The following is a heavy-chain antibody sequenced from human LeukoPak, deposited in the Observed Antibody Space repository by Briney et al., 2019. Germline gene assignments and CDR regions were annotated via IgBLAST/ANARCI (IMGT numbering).Heavy chain of an antibody. CDR3: TTDLGTYYHGSQRLIPIDY. Sequence: GGSLRLSCVDSGFTFTNAWMSWVRQAPGKGLEWLGRIKSKTDGETTNYAEPVRGRFTISRDDSKSAVYLQMNSLKIEDTAVYYCTTDLGTYYHGSQRLIPIDYWGQGTLVTVSS. CDR2: IKSKTDGETT. V-gene: IGHV3-15*01. J-gene: IGHJ4*02. D-gene: IGHD3-10*01. CDR1: GFTFTNAW.